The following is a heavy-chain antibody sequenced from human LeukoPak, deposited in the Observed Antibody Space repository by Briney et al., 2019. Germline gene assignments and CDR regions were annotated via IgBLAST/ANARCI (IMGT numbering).Heavy chain of an antibody. V-gene: IGHV3-66*01. J-gene: IGHJ4*02. CDR1: GLTVSSSY. Sequence: PGGSLRRSCAASGLTVSSSYMSWVRQAPGKGLEWVSIISSAGTTYYADSVKGRFTISRDNSKNTVYLQVNSLRDEDTAVYYCARDLEAANTYYFDYWGQGTMVTVSS. CDR3: ARDLEAANTYYFDY. D-gene: IGHD6-13*01. CDR2: ISSAGTT.